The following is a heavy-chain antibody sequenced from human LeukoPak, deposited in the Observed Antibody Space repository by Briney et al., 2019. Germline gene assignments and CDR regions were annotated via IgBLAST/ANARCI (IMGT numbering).Heavy chain of an antibody. CDR3: ARASYYDSSGYDFDY. CDR1: GYTFTSYG. V-gene: IGHV1-18*01. Sequence: GASVKVSCKASGYTFTSYGISWVRQAPGQGLEWMGWISAYNGNTNYAQKLQGRVTMTTDTSTSTAYMELRSLRSDDTAVYYRARASYYDSSGYDFDYWGQGTLVTVSS. J-gene: IGHJ4*02. CDR2: ISAYNGNT. D-gene: IGHD3-22*01.